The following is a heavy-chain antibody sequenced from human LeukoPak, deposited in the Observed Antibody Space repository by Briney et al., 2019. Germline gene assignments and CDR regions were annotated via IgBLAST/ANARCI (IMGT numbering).Heavy chain of an antibody. V-gene: IGHV5-51*01. D-gene: IGHD2-2*01. Sequence: GESLKISCKGSGYSFTSYWIGWVRQMPGKGLEWMGIIYPGDSDTRYSPSFQGQVTISADKSISPAYMQWSSLKASDTAMYYCARSMAEPAAMSYYYGMDVWGKGTTVTVSS. J-gene: IGHJ6*04. CDR1: GYSFTSYW. CDR3: ARSMAEPAAMSYYYGMDV. CDR2: IYPGDSDT.